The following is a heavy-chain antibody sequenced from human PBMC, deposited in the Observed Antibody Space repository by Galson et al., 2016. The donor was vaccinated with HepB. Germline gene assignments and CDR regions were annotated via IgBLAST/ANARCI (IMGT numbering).Heavy chain of an antibody. CDR3: ASGRYSNLYYFYYMDV. J-gene: IGHJ6*03. D-gene: IGHD4-11*01. CDR1: GGSISSDYY. Sequence: ETLSLTCIVSGGSISSDYYWGWIRQPPGRGLEWIGSIYSSESTYYNPSLKSRVTIAADTSKNQFSPGLNSVTAADTGVYYCASGRYSNLYYFYYMDVWAKGTTVTVS. V-gene: IGHV4-39*01. CDR2: IYSSEST.